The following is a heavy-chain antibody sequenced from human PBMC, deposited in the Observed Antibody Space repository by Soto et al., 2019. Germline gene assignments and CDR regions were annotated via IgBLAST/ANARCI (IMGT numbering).Heavy chain of an antibody. CDR2: INGTGDIT. CDR3: AKDATVTTGGSPLDY. V-gene: IGHV3-23*01. D-gene: IGHD4-17*01. CDR1: GFTFNFYA. J-gene: IGHJ4*02. Sequence: EVQLLESGGGLVQPGGSLRVSCAASGFTFNFYAMNWVRQAPGKGMEWVSSINGTGDITYYAGSVKGLFTISRNNSKNTLYLQLNSLRAEDMAVYYCAKDATVTTGGSPLDYWGQGTLITVSS.